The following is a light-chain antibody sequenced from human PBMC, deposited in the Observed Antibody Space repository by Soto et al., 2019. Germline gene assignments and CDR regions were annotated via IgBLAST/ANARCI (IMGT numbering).Light chain of an antibody. J-gene: IGKJ5*01. CDR1: QNVGNN. CDR3: QQYNNWPPIT. V-gene: IGKV3D-15*01. CDR2: GAS. Sequence: EIVMTQSPATLSVSPWERATLSCRASQNVGNNLVWYQQKPGQAPRLLIYGASSRATGIPARFSGSGSGTEFTLTISSLQSEDFAVYYCQQYNNWPPITFGQGTRLEIK.